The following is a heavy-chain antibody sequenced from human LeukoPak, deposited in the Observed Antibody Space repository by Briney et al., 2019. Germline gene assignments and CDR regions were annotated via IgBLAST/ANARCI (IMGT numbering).Heavy chain of an antibody. D-gene: IGHD4/OR15-4a*01. CDR3: ARDGATSFDY. J-gene: IGHJ4*02. CDR1: GFTFSSYP. V-gene: IGHV3-30*04. CDR2: ISYDGSNK. Sequence: GGSLRLSCAASGFTFSSYPMHWVRQSPGKGLEWVAVISYDGSNKYYADSVRGRFTISRDNSKNTLYLQMNSVRDEATAVYYCARDGATSFDYWGKGTLVTASS.